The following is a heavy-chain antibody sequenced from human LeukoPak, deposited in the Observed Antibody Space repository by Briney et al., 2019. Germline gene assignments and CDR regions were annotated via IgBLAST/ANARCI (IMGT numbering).Heavy chain of an antibody. V-gene: IGHV3-49*04. CDR1: GFTFGDYA. CDR3: TTGYYDSSGYDY. CDR2: IRSKAYGGTT. Sequence: GRSLRLSCTASGFTFGDYAMSWVRQAPGKGLEWVGFIRSKAYGGTTEYAASVKGRFTISRDDSKSIAYLQMNSLKTEDTAVHYCTTGYYDSSGYDYWGQGTLVTVSS. D-gene: IGHD3-22*01. J-gene: IGHJ4*02.